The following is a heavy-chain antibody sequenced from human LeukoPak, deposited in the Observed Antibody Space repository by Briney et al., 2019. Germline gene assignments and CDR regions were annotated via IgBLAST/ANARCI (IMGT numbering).Heavy chain of an antibody. J-gene: IGHJ5*02. D-gene: IGHD3-10*01. CDR3: ARESVRGVLHWFDP. Sequence: KPSETLSLTCTVSGGSISSYYWSWIRQPAGKGLEWIGRIYTSGSTNYNPSLKSRVTMSVDTSKNQFSLKLSSVTAADTAVYYCARESVRGVLHWFDPWGQGTLVTVSS. CDR1: GGSISSYY. V-gene: IGHV4-4*07. CDR2: IYTSGST.